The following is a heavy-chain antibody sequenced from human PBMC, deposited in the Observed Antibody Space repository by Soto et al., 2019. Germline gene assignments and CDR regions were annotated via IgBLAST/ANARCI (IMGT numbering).Heavy chain of an antibody. CDR2: ISAYNGNT. CDR1: GYTFTSYG. Sequence: QVQLVQSGAEVKKPGASVKVSCKASGYTFTSYGISWVRQAPGQGLEWMGWISAYNGNTNYAQKLQGRVTMTTDTSTSTAYMEMRSLRSDDTAVYYCASTPDCSGGSCYSYLYYYYGMDVWGQGTTVTVSS. D-gene: IGHD2-15*01. V-gene: IGHV1-18*01. J-gene: IGHJ6*02. CDR3: ASTPDCSGGSCYSYLYYYYGMDV.